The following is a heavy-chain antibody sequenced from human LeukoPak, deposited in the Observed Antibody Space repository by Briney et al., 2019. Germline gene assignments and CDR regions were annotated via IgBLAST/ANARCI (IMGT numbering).Heavy chain of an antibody. Sequence: RASVKVSCKASGGTFSSSAISWVRQARGQGLEWMGGIIPIFGTIKYAQKFQGRITITADKSTNTAYMELSSLRSEDTAVYYCARDPARYSSSWYGFGWFDPWGQGTLVTVSS. CDR3: ARDPARYSSSWYGFGWFDP. V-gene: IGHV1-69*06. CDR1: GGTFSSSA. J-gene: IGHJ5*02. CDR2: IIPIFGTI. D-gene: IGHD6-13*01.